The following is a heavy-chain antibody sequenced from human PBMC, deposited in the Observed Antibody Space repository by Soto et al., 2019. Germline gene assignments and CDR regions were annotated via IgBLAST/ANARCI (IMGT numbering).Heavy chain of an antibody. J-gene: IGHJ4*02. CDR3: ARAGDSSGPVALGY. Sequence: SETLSLTCAVSGCSISSGGSSWSWIRQPPGKGLDWIGYIYHSGSTYYNPSLKSRVTISVDRSKNQFSLKLSFVSVADTAVYYCARAGDSSGPVALGYWGQGTLVT. D-gene: IGHD6-19*01. CDR1: GCSISSGGSS. V-gene: IGHV4-30-2*01. CDR2: IYHSGST.